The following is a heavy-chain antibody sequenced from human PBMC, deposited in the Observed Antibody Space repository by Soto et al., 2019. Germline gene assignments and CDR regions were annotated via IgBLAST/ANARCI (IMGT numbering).Heavy chain of an antibody. Sequence: SSETLSLTCTVSGGSISSGGYHWSWIRQHPGKGLEWIGYIYYSGSTYYNPSLKSRVTISVDTSKNQFSLKLSSVTAADTAVYYCARAGGTLRYFDWLSDPFDYWGQGTLVTVSS. CDR2: IYYSGST. CDR3: ARAGGTLRYFDWLSDPFDY. D-gene: IGHD3-9*01. CDR1: GGSISSGGYH. V-gene: IGHV4-31*03. J-gene: IGHJ4*02.